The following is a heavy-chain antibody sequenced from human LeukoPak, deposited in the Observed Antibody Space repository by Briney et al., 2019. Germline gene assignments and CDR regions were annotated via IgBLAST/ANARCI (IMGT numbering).Heavy chain of an antibody. Sequence: AASVKVSCTASGYTFTSYYMHWVRQAPGQGLEWMGIINPSGGSTSYAQKFQGRVTMTRDTSTSTVYMELSSLRSEDTAVYYCASEGGYCSSTSCSRGTNNGMDVWGQGTTVTVSS. CDR3: ASEGGYCSSTSCSRGTNNGMDV. D-gene: IGHD2-2*03. CDR1: GYTFTSYY. CDR2: INPSGGST. V-gene: IGHV1-46*01. J-gene: IGHJ6*02.